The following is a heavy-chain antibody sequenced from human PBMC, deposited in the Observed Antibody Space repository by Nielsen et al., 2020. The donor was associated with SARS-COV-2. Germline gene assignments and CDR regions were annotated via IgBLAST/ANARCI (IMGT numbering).Heavy chain of an antibody. CDR3: ARHKMARHHFWSGYFWFDP. J-gene: IGHJ5*02. V-gene: IGHV4-39*01. CDR1: GGSISSSSYY. Sequence: SETLSLTCTVSGGSISSSSYYWGWIRQPPGKGLEWIGSIYYSGSTYYNPSLKSRVTISVDTSKNQFSLRLSSLTAADTAVYYCARHKMARHHFWSGYFWFDPWGQGTLVTVSS. D-gene: IGHD3-3*02. CDR2: IYYSGST.